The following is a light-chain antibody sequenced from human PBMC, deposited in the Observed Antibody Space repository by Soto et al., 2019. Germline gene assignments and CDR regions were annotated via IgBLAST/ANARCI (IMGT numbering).Light chain of an antibody. CDR3: QQYNNWPPA. Sequence: EIVMTQSPATLSVSPGERATLSCRASQTGSSKLAWYQLTPGQAPRLLIYGASTRSTDIPARFSGSGSGTDFAPTIGSLQSEDFAVYYCQQYNNWPPAFGKGTTVEL. V-gene: IGKV3-15*01. CDR2: GAS. CDR1: QTGSSK. J-gene: IGKJ1*01.